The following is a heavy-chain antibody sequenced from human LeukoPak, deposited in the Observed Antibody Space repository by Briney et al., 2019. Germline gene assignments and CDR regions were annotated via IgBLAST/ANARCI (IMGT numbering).Heavy chain of an antibody. J-gene: IGHJ6*02. V-gene: IGHV1-46*01. CDR2: KFSHDGST. Sequence: ASVTVSCKVSGYTLTELSMHWVRQAPGQGLEWMGVKFSHDGSTSTAQKFQGRVTLTRDTSTSTVGLELSSLRSEDTAVYYCARDSGNIHYDMDVWGQGTTVIVSS. CDR3: ARDSGNIHYDMDV. D-gene: IGHD3-10*01. CDR1: GYTLTELS.